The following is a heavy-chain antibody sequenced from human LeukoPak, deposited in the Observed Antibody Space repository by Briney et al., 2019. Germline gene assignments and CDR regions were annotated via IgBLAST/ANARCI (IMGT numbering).Heavy chain of an antibody. CDR3: ARSPRGATTGKSFDY. V-gene: IGHV4-39*01. CDR2: IYYSGST. J-gene: IGHJ4*02. D-gene: IGHD1-26*01. CDR1: GGSISSSSYY. Sequence: PSETLSLTCTVSGGSISSSSYYWGWIRQPPGKGLEWIGSIYYSGSTYYNPSLKSRVTISVDTSKNQFSLKLSSVTAADTAVYYCARSPRGATTGKSFDYWGQGTLVTVSS.